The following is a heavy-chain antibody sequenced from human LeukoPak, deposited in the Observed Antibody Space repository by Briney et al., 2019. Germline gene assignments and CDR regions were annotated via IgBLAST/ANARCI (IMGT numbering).Heavy chain of an antibody. CDR1: GGTFSSYA. Sequence: SVKVSCKASGGTFSSYAISWVRQAPGQGLEWMGGIIPIFGTANYTQKFQGRVTITADKSTSTAYMELSSLRSEDTAVYYCARVATDTAIGFDYWGQGTLVTVSS. CDR2: IIPIFGTA. D-gene: IGHD5-18*01. J-gene: IGHJ4*02. V-gene: IGHV1-69*06. CDR3: ARVATDTAIGFDY.